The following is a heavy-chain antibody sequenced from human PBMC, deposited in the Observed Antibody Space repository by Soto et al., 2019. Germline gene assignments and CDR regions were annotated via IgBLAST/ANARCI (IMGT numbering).Heavy chain of an antibody. J-gene: IGHJ5*02. CDR2: LYSGGRT. D-gene: IGHD4-17*01. V-gene: IGHV3-66*01. CDR1: GFTVSGYY. CDR3: ERGLNGDRSDL. Sequence: EVQLVESGGGLVQPGESLRLSCAASGFTVSGYYMNWVRRAPGKGLEWLSILYSGGRTYYADSVKGRFTISRDNSKNTLFLEVAGLRAEDTAVYYCERGLNGDRSDLWGQGTLVTVSS.